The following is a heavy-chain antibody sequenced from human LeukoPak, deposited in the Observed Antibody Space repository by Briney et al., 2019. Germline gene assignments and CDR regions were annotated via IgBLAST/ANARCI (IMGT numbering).Heavy chain of an antibody. J-gene: IGHJ4*02. CDR3: ARLPLGHYYDSSGRFAIDY. CDR1: GFTFSTYW. Sequence: GGSLRLSCAASGFTFSTYWMSWVRQAPGKGLEWVANIKQDGSEKYYVDSVKGRFTISRDNAKNSLYLQMNSLRAEDTAVYYCARLPLGHYYDSSGRFAIDYWGQGTLVTVSS. V-gene: IGHV3-7*03. D-gene: IGHD3-22*01. CDR2: IKQDGSEK.